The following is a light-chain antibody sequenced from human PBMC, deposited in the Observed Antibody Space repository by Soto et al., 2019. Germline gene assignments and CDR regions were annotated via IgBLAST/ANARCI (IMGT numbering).Light chain of an antibody. J-gene: IGKJ4*01. Sequence: EIVLTQSPATPALSLGERGTLPCRASQSVSSYLAWYQQKPGQAPRLLIYDASNRATGIPARFSGSGSGTDFTLTISSLQPEDFAVYYCQQRSNWPLTFGGGTKVDIK. V-gene: IGKV3-11*01. CDR1: QSVSSY. CDR3: QQRSNWPLT. CDR2: DAS.